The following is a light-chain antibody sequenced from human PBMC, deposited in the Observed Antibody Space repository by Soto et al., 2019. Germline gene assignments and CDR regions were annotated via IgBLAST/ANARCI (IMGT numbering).Light chain of an antibody. CDR1: SYNIGAGYD. Sequence: QSVLTQPPSVSGAPGQTVTISCTGSSYNIGAGYDVHWYQQLPGTAPKLLIYGNNNRPSGVPDRFSGSKSGTSASLAISGLQAEDEADYYCLSYDSSLSGSRVFGGGTKVTVL. J-gene: IGLJ2*01. CDR2: GNN. V-gene: IGLV1-40*01. CDR3: LSYDSSLSGSRV.